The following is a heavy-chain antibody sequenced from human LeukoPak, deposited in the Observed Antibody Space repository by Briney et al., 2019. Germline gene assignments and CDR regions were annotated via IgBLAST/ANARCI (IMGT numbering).Heavy chain of an antibody. CDR2: ISWDGGST. CDR1: GFTFDDYP. V-gene: IGHV3-43*01. D-gene: IGHD1-7*01. Sequence: GGSLRLSCAASGFTFDDYPMHWVRQAPGKGLEWVSLISWDGGSTYYADSVKGRFTISRDNAKNSLYLQMNSLRAEDTAVYYCARDYVTGELLPSYFDYWGQGTLVTVSS. CDR3: ARDYVTGELLPSYFDY. J-gene: IGHJ4*02.